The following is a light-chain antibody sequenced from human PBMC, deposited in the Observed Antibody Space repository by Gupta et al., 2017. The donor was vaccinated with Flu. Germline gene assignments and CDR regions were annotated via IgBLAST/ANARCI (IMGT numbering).Light chain of an antibody. CDR3: SHEVTCPWA. V-gene: IGKV2-30*02. CDR1: QSRVHSDGNNY. CDR2: KSS. Sequence: DAVMTHSPLSLSVTVGQPASISCRASQSRVHSDGNNYLHWFQQRPGQSPRRLIYKSSNRDSGVPDRFSGSGSGTEYTFEISRGEAEDVVIYYCSHEVTCPWAFGQGTKVEIK. J-gene: IGKJ1*01.